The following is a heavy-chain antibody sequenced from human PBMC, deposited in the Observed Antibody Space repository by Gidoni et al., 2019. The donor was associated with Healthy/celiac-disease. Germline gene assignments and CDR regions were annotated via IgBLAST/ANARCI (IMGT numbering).Heavy chain of an antibody. CDR3: AKDLSYYDSSGPTWD. CDR2: ISDDGSNK. CDR1: GFPFSSYG. Sequence: QVQLVESGGGVVQPGRSLSLSCAASGFPFSSYGMHWVRQAPGKGLEWVAVISDDGSNKYYADSVKGRFTISRDNSKNTLYLQMNSLRAEDTAVYYCAKDLSYYDSSGPTWDWGQGTLVTVSS. J-gene: IGHJ4*02. D-gene: IGHD3-22*01. V-gene: IGHV3-30*18.